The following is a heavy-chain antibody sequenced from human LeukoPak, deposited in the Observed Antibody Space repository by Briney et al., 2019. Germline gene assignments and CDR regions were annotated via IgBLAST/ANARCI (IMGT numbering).Heavy chain of an antibody. D-gene: IGHD6-6*01. CDR2: INDGEST. Sequence: PSETLSLTCTVYGGSFSGYYWSWIRQSPGKELEWIGEINDGESTNYNPSLKSRVTISLDTSKNQFSLKLSSVTAADTAVYYCARGNGIAVRPTSFDYWGQGILVTVSS. V-gene: IGHV4-34*01. J-gene: IGHJ4*02. CDR3: ARGNGIAVRPTSFDY. CDR1: GGSFSGYY.